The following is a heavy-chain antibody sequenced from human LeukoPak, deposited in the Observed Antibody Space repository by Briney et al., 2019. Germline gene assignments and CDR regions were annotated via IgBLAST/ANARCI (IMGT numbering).Heavy chain of an antibody. J-gene: IGHJ6*03. CDR2: IYYSGST. Sequence: SETLSLTCTVSGGSISSSSYYWSWIRQPPGKGLEWIGYIYYSGSTNYNPSLKSRVTISVDTSKNQFSLKLSSVTAADTAVYYCAREGSSSHYYYYYMDVWGKGTTVTISS. D-gene: IGHD6-13*01. CDR3: AREGSSSHYYYYYMDV. V-gene: IGHV4-61*01. CDR1: GGSISSSSYY.